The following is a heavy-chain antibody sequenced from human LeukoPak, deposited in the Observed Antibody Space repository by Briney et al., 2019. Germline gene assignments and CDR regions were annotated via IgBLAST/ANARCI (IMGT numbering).Heavy chain of an antibody. CDR3: ARRSSSRWFDY. Sequence: PGGSLRLSCAASGFTFSSNAMSWVRQAPGKGLEWVSGISDGGLRTYYADSVKGRFTISRDNSKNTLYLQMNSLRAEDTAVYYCARRSSSRWFDYWGQGTLVTVSS. J-gene: IGHJ5*01. CDR1: GFTFSSNA. D-gene: IGHD6-6*01. CDR2: ISDGGLRT. V-gene: IGHV3-23*01.